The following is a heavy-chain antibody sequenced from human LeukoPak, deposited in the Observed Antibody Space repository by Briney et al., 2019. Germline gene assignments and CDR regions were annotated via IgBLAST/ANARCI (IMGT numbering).Heavy chain of an antibody. D-gene: IGHD3-22*01. Sequence: GGSLRLSCAASGFTFSGYAMSWVRQAPGKGLEWVSAISGSGGSTYYADSVKGRFTISRDNSKNTLYLQMNSLRAEDTAVYYCAKCPYYDSSGNDYWGQGTLVTVSS. J-gene: IGHJ4*02. CDR2: ISGSGGST. V-gene: IGHV3-23*01. CDR1: GFTFSGYA. CDR3: AKCPYYDSSGNDY.